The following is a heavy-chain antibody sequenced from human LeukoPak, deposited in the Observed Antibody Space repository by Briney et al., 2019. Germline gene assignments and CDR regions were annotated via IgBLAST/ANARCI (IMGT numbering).Heavy chain of an antibody. CDR3: ARGRGSWYGVYFDY. Sequence: PGGSLRLSCAASGFTVSSNYMSWVRQAPGKGLEWVSVIYSGGSTYYADSVKGRFTTSRDNSKNSLYLQMNSLRTEDTAVYYCARGRGSWYGVYFDYWAREPWSPSPQ. J-gene: IGHJ4*02. CDR2: IYSGGST. D-gene: IGHD6-13*01. V-gene: IGHV3-66*01. CDR1: GFTVSSNY.